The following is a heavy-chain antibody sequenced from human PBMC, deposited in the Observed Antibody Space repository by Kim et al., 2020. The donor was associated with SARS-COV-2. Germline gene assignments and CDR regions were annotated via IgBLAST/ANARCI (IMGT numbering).Heavy chain of an antibody. Sequence: SETLSLTCAVYGGSFSGYYWSWIRQPPGKGLEWIGEINHSGSTNYNPSLKSRVTISVDTSKNQFSLKLSSVTAADTAVYYCARGFSECSSTSCYRYYFDYWGQGTLVTVSS. CDR1: GGSFSGYY. CDR2: INHSGST. J-gene: IGHJ4*02. V-gene: IGHV4-34*01. D-gene: IGHD2-2*01. CDR3: ARGFSECSSTSCYRYYFDY.